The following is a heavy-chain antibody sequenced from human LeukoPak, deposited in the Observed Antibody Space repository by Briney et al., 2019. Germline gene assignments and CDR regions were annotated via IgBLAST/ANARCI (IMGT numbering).Heavy chain of an antibody. CDR2: IFYSGST. J-gene: IGHJ4*02. CDR1: GASVSSSSYY. CDR3: ATRRSGSHPYY. Sequence: SEPLSLTCTVSGASVSSSSYYWEWIRQPPGKGLEWVGSIFYSGSTNYNPSLKSRVTMSVDTSKNQFSLRLSSVTATDTAVYYCATRRSGSHPYYWGQGTLVTVSS. D-gene: IGHD1-26*01. V-gene: IGHV4-39*01.